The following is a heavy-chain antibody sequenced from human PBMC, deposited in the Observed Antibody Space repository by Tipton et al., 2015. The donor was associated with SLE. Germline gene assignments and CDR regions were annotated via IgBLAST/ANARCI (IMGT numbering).Heavy chain of an antibody. Sequence: QVQLVQSGSELKKPGASVQVSCKASGYTFTAYAINWVRQAPGQGLEWMGWIDTNTGNPTYAQGLTGQFVFSLDTSVSSAYLQISSLKPEDTAVYFCARPAKWVDAFEIWGQGTMVTVSA. J-gene: IGHJ3*02. CDR3: ARPAKWVDAFEI. D-gene: IGHD1-26*01. CDR2: IDTNTGNP. V-gene: IGHV7-4-1*02. CDR1: GYTFTAYA.